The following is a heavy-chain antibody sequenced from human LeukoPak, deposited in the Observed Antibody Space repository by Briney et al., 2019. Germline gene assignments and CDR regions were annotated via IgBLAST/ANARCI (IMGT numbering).Heavy chain of an antibody. J-gene: IGHJ6*02. CDR1: GGSFTDYF. CDR3: ARGCIAKIVVVHSFSYGMDV. D-gene: IGHD3-22*01. V-gene: IGHV4-34*01. CDR2: INDYTGDT. Sequence: SETLSLTCTVYGGSFTDYFWTWIRQSPGKGREWMGEINDYTGDTNYNPSLNSRVSISLEKSKNQFYLELRSVTAADTAVYYCARGCIAKIVVVHSFSYGMDVWGQGTTVTVSS.